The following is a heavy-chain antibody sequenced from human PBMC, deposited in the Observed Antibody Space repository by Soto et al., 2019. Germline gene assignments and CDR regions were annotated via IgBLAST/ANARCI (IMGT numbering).Heavy chain of an antibody. CDR3: ARGPPVGWDPYGMDV. CDR1: GFTFSSYG. D-gene: IGHD1-26*01. Sequence: QVQLVESGGGVVQPGRSLRLSCAASGFTFSSYGMHWVRQAPGKGLEWVAVIWYDGSNKYYADSVKGRFTISRDNSKNTLYLQMNSLRAEDTAVYYCARGPPVGWDPYGMDVWGQGTTVTVSS. CDR2: IWYDGSNK. V-gene: IGHV3-33*01. J-gene: IGHJ6*02.